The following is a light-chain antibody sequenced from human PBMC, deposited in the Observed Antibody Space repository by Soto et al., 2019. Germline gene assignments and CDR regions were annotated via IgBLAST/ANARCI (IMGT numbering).Light chain of an antibody. CDR3: ATWDDSLNGVV. CDR1: VSNIGSNT. J-gene: IGLJ7*01. V-gene: IGLV1-44*01. CDR2: SNN. Sequence: QSVLTQPPSASGTPGQRVTISCSGSVSNIGSNTVNWYQQLPETAPRLLIYSNNQGPSGVPDRFSGSKSGTSASLAISGLQSEDEADYYCATWDDSLNGVVFGGGNQLTVL.